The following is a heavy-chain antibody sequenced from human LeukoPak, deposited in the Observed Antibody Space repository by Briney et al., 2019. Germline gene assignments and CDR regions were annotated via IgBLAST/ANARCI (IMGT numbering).Heavy chain of an antibody. D-gene: IGHD6-6*01. Sequence: PSETLSLTCTVSGGSISSYYWSWIRQPPGKGLEWIGYIYYSGSTNYNPSLKSRVTISVDTSKNQFSLKLSSVTAADTAVYYCARKRRAARLDYYYYMDVWGKGTTVTVSS. CDR3: ARKRRAARLDYYYYMDV. CDR1: GGSISSYY. CDR2: IYYSGST. J-gene: IGHJ6*03. V-gene: IGHV4-59*01.